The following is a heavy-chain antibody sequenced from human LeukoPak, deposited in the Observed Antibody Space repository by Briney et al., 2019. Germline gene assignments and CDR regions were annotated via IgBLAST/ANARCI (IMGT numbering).Heavy chain of an antibody. D-gene: IGHD3-10*01. J-gene: IGHJ5*02. Sequence: SETLSLTCTVSGGSISSYYWSWIRQPAGKGLEWIGRIYTSGSTNYNPSLKSRVTMSVDTSKNQFSLKLSSVTAADTAVYYCARDLQNYYGSELVRFDPWGQGTPVTVSS. CDR2: IYTSGST. CDR1: GGSISSYY. V-gene: IGHV4-4*07. CDR3: ARDLQNYYGSELVRFDP.